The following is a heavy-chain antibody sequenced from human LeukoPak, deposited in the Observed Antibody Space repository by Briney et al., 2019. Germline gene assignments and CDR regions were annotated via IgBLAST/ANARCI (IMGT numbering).Heavy chain of an antibody. V-gene: IGHV4-39*01. D-gene: IGHD2-2*01. CDR3: ARNPQTSYLPFDY. J-gene: IGHJ4*02. CDR2: VYNSGGT. CDR1: GGSISSSNSY. Sequence: SETLSLTCTVPGGSISSSNSYWGWIRQPPGKGLEWIGGVYNSGGTSYNPSLKSRVIISKDTSKDQVSLRLSSVTVADTAVYYCARNPQTSYLPFDYWGQGTLVTVSS.